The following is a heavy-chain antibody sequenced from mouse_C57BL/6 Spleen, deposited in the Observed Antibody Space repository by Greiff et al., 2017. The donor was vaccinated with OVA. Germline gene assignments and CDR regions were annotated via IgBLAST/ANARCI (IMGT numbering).Heavy chain of an antibody. V-gene: IGHV1-55*01. CDR3: ARGYYCGSSDYFDY. Sequence: VQLQQPGAELVKPGASVKMSCKASGYTFTSYWITWVKQRPGQGLEWIGDIYPGSGSTNYNEKFKSKATLTVDTSSSTAYMQLSSLTSEDSAVYYCARGYYCGSSDYFDYWGQGTTLTVSS. CDR1: GYTFTSYW. CDR2: IYPGSGST. D-gene: IGHD1-1*01. J-gene: IGHJ2*01.